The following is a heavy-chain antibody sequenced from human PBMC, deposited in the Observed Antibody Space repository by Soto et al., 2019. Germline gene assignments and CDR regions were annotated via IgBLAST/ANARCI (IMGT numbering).Heavy chain of an antibody. CDR2: ISAYNGNT. V-gene: IGHV1-18*01. Sequence: ASVKVSCKASGYTFTSYGISWVRQAPGQGLERMGWISAYNGNTNYAQKLQGRVTMTTDTSTSTAYMELRSLRSDDTAVYYCAINGRTVAGIDYYYGMDVWGQGTTVTVSS. CDR1: GYTFTSYG. J-gene: IGHJ6*02. CDR3: AINGRTVAGIDYYYGMDV. D-gene: IGHD6-19*01.